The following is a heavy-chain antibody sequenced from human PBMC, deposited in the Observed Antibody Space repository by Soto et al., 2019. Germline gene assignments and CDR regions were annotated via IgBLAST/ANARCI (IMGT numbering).Heavy chain of an antibody. CDR3: AGDRFDY. V-gene: IGHV1-46*01. CDR2: INPSGGST. Sequence: QVQLVQSGAEVKKPGASVKVSCKASGYTFTSYYMHWVRQAPGQGREWMGIINPSGGSTSYAEKFQGRVTMTRDMSPSTVYMELSSLRSEDTAVYYCAGDRFDYWGQGPLVTVSS. J-gene: IGHJ4*02. CDR1: GYTFTSYY.